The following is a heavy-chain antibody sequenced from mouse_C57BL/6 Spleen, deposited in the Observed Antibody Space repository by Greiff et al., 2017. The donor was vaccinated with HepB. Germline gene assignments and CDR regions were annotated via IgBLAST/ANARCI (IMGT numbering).Heavy chain of an antibody. CDR3: ARGRDYYGSSWPCAMDY. Sequence: VQLKQSGPELVKPGASVKISCKASGYSFTDYNMNWVKQSNGKSLEWIGVINPNYGTTSYNQKFKGKATLTVDQSSSTAYMQLNSLTSEDSAVYYCARGRDYYGSSWPCAMDYWGQGTSVTVSS. CDR2: INPNYGTT. J-gene: IGHJ4*01. V-gene: IGHV1-39*01. D-gene: IGHD1-1*01. CDR1: GYSFTDYN.